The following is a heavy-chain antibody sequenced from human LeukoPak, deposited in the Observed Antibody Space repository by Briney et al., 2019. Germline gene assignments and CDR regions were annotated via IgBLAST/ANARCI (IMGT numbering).Heavy chain of an antibody. CDR1: GVTVSNNY. V-gene: IGHV3-66*01. Sequence: RGSLRLSCTASGVTVSNNYMTWVRQAPGRCVEWVSAIYTDNTTHYAISVKGRITISRDTSRNTLHHQMIGLRAEDTAVYYCVLESGGTLRYWGRGSLVADSS. CDR2: IYTDNTT. J-gene: IGHJ4*02. D-gene: IGHD2-15*01. CDR3: VLESGGTLRY.